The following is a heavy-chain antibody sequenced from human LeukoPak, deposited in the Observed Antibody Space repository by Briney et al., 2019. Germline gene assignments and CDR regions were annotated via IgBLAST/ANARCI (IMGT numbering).Heavy chain of an antibody. CDR3: ARHFVDYSGNSPFHH. V-gene: IGHV4-39*01. CDR1: GGSIARSHYY. Sequence: SETLSLTCSVSGGSIARSHYYWVWVRQPPGRGLEWIATIAYSGNTYYNPSLKSRVTISVEMSKNQFSLNLRSVTDADTAMYYCARHFVDYSGNSPFHHWGQGTLVTVSS. CDR2: IAYSGNT. D-gene: IGHD1-26*01. J-gene: IGHJ1*01.